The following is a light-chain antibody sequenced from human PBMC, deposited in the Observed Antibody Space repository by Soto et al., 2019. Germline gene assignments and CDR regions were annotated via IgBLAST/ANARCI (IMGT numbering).Light chain of an antibody. CDR1: SSDVGRYNS. J-gene: IGLJ2*01. CDR3: SSYAGSNKLV. Sequence: QSVLTQPPSASGSPGQSVTVSCTGTSSDVGRYNSVSWYQQHPGTAPKLMIYDVSKRPSGVPGRFSGSKSGNTASLTVSGLQAEDEADYYCSSYAGSNKLVFGGGTKLTVL. CDR2: DVS. V-gene: IGLV2-8*01.